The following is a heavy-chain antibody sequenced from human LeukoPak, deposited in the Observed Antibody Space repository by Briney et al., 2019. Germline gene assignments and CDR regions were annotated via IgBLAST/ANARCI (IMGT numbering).Heavy chain of an antibody. CDR1: GFSFSSYN. Sequence: GGSLRLSCVASGFSFSSYNMNWVRQAPGKGLEWVSSISRSASNIYYADSVKGRFTIRRDDAKNSFYLQMNSLRAEDTAVFYCARDPEGFGATYFDYWGQGTLVTVSS. CDR2: ISRSASNI. D-gene: IGHD3-16*01. V-gene: IGHV3-21*01. J-gene: IGHJ4*02. CDR3: ARDPEGFGATYFDY.